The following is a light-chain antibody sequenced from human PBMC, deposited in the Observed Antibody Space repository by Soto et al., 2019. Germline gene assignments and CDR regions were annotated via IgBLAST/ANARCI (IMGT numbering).Light chain of an antibody. J-gene: IGKJ4*01. V-gene: IGKV3-15*01. CDR2: GAS. Sequence: EVVMTQSPGTLSVSLGESATLSCRASQSVDGYLAWYQQKPGQAPRLLIYGASTRATGVTARFRGGGSGTEFTLTISRLEPEDFAVYYCKQFSSYPLTFGGGTKVDI. CDR3: KQFSSYPLT. CDR1: QSVDGY.